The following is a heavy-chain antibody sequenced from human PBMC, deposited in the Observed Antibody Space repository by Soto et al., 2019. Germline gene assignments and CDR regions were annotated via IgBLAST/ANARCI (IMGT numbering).Heavy chain of an antibody. D-gene: IGHD3-3*01. J-gene: IGHJ6*03. Sequence: PGGSLRLSCAASGFTFSSYAMSWVRQAPGKGLEWVSAISGSGGSTYYADSVKGRFTISRDNSKNTLYLQMNSLRAEDTAVYYCAKEANYHFWSGEVTPNYMDFWGKGIAVTVS. CDR3: AKEANYHFWSGEVTPNYMDF. V-gene: IGHV3-23*01. CDR2: ISGSGGST. CDR1: GFTFSSYA.